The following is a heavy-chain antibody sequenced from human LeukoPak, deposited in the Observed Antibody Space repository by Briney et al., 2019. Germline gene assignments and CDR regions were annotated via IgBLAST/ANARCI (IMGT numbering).Heavy chain of an antibody. D-gene: IGHD2-15*01. Sequence: ASVKVSCKASGFTFTSYYMHWVRQAPGQGLEWMGRINPNTGGTNNAQKFQGRVTMTRDTSISTDYMELSSLRSDDTAVYYCAKDRPGSAHSIDYWGQGTLVTVSS. V-gene: IGHV1-2*06. CDR2: INPNTGGT. CDR3: AKDRPGSAHSIDY. CDR1: GFTFTSYY. J-gene: IGHJ4*02.